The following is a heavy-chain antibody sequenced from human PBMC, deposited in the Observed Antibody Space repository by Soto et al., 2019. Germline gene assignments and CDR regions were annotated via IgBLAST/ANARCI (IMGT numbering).Heavy chain of an antibody. CDR3: ARTLRGTGTTSGTSPYWYFDL. CDR1: GCTFTSYY. CDR2: INPSGGST. J-gene: IGHJ2*01. D-gene: IGHD1-7*01. V-gene: IGHV1-46*01. Sequence: ASVKVSCKASGCTFTSYYMHWVRQAPGQGLEWMGIINPSGGSTSYAQKFQGRVTMTRDTSTSTVYMELSSLRSEDTAVYYCARTLRGTGTTSGTSPYWYFDLWGRGTLVTVSS.